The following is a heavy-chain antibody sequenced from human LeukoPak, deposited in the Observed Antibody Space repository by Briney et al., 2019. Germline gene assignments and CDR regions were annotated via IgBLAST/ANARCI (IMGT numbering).Heavy chain of an antibody. D-gene: IGHD5-18*01. CDR3: ASNVDTAMVGGDYYFDY. J-gene: IGHJ4*02. CDR1: GFTVSSNY. V-gene: IGHV3-66*01. Sequence: GGSLRLSCAASGFTVSSNYMSWVRQAPGKGLEWVSVIYSGGSTYYADSVKGRFTISRDNSKNTLYLQMNSLRAEDTAVYCCASNVDTAMVGGDYYFDYWGQGTLVTVSS. CDR2: IYSGGST.